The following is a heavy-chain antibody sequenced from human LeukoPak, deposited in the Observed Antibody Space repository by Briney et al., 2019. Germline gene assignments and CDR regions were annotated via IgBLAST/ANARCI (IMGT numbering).Heavy chain of an antibody. Sequence: PGGSLRLSCAASGFTFSSYSMNWVRQAPGKGLEWVSSISSSSSYIYYADSVKGRFTISRDNAKNSLYLQMNSLRAEDTAVYYCARDRFGGFGELLPYYYYYYGMDVWGQGTTVTVSS. CDR1: GFTFSSYS. CDR2: ISSSSSYI. J-gene: IGHJ6*02. D-gene: IGHD3-10*01. V-gene: IGHV3-21*01. CDR3: ARDRFGGFGELLPYYYYYYGMDV.